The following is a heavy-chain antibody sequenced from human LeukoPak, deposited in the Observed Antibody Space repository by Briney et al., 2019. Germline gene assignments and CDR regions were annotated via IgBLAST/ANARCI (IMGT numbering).Heavy chain of an antibody. Sequence: ASVKVSCKVSGYTFISYGISWVRQAPGQGLEWIGWINGYNGNTNYAQKFQGRLTMTTDTFTNTAYMELRSLRSDDTAVYFCARDGSGYWDDYWGQGTLVTVSS. CDR1: GYTFISYG. V-gene: IGHV1-18*01. CDR2: INGYNGNT. J-gene: IGHJ4*02. D-gene: IGHD3-22*01. CDR3: ARDGSGYWDDY.